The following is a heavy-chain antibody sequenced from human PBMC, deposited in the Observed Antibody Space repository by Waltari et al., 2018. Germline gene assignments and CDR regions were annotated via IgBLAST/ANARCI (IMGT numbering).Heavy chain of an antibody. J-gene: IGHJ5*02. V-gene: IGHV2-5*01. CDR3: AHTVADKWGEHLDWFDP. CDR2: IYGKDDK. CDR1: GFSLSTSGVG. Sequence: QITLKESGPTLVKPTQTLTLTCTFSGFSLSTSGVGVGWIRQPPGKALEWLALIYGKDDKRYSPSLKSRRTITKDTSKNQVVLTMTNMDPVDTATYYCAHTVADKWGEHLDWFDPWGQGTLVTVSS. D-gene: IGHD7-27*01.